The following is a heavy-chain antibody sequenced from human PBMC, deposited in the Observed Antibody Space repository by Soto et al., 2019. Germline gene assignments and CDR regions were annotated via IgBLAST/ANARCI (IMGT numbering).Heavy chain of an antibody. CDR2: INPSGDT. CDR3: AAESYYESNGTKGRMD. CDR1: GYTFTSYY. Sequence: GASVKVSCKASGYTFTSYYMHWVRQAPGQGLEWMGIINPSGDTSYAQKFQERVTISWDMSTNTAHMDLSSLRSEDTAVYYCAAESYYESNGTKGRMDWGQGTLVTVSS. D-gene: IGHD3-22*01. J-gene: IGHJ4*02. V-gene: IGHV1-46*01.